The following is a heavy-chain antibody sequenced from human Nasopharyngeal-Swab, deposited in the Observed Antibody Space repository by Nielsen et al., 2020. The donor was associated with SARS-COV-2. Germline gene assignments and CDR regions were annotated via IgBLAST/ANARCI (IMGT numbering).Heavy chain of an antibody. CDR1: GSTFTSHA. J-gene: IGHJ4*02. CDR3: AKDYRLQDPKHFDS. Sequence: SLRPSCLASGSTFTSHAMSCVRQPPGEGLEWVSAPIANGVHKYYAESLKGRFTASRDNSRNTLYLQMNRLRAEDTAIYYCAKDYRLQDPKHFDSWGQGILVTVSS. V-gene: IGHV3-23*01. D-gene: IGHD3-16*01. CDR2: PIANGVHK.